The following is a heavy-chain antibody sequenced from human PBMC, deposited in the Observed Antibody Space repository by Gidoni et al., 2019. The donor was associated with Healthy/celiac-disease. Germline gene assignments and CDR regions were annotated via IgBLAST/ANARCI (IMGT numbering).Heavy chain of an antibody. V-gene: IGHV3-23*01. CDR2: ISGSGGST. J-gene: IGHJ5*02. Sequence: EVQLLESGGGLVQPGGSLRLSCAASGFPFSSYAMSWVRQAPGQGLEWVSAISGSGGSTYYADAVKGRFTISRDNSKNTLYLQMNSLRAEDTAVYYCAKTPITMPRGWFDPWGQGTLVTVSS. CDR1: GFPFSSYA. D-gene: IGHD3-10*01. CDR3: AKTPITMPRGWFDP.